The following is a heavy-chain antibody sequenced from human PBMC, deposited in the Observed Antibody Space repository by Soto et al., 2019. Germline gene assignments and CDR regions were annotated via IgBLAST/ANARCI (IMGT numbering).Heavy chain of an antibody. V-gene: IGHV4-39*01. J-gene: IGHJ6*02. D-gene: IGHD1-26*01. Sequence: SETLSLTCTVSGGSISSSSYYWGWIRQPPGKGMEWIGSIYYSGSTYYNPSLKSRVTISVDTSKNQFSLKLSSVTAADTAVYYCARQLVWLRGSYHYYYYYGMDVWGQGTTVTVSS. CDR3: ARQLVWLRGSYHYYYYYGMDV. CDR1: GGSISSSSYY. CDR2: IYYSGST.